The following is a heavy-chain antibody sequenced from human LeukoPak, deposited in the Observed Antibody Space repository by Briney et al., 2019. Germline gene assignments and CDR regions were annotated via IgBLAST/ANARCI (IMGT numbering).Heavy chain of an antibody. V-gene: IGHV3-23*01. CDR2: VSGSGTST. CDR3: ARVKPHPFCGSDCPYYFDY. D-gene: IGHD2-21*02. Sequence: PGGSLRLSCAASGFPFTTYAMSWVRQAPGKGLDWVSTVSGSGTSTYYADTVRGRFTISRDNSKNTLYLQMNSLSAEDTAVYYCARVKPHPFCGSDCPYYFDYWGQGTLVTVSS. CDR1: GFPFTTYA. J-gene: IGHJ4*02.